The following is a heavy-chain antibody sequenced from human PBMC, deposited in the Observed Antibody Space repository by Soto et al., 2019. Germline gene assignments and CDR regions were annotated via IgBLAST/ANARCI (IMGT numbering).Heavy chain of an antibody. V-gene: IGHV4-34*01. CDR3: STRAYDTNGYYRFDP. CDR1: GGSFSGHS. D-gene: IGHD3-22*01. J-gene: IGHJ5*01. CDR2: INHSGRV. Sequence: QVQLQQWGAGLLKPSETLSLTCAVYGGSFSGHSWTWIRQSPGKGLEWIGDINHSGRVIYSPSLRSRATISLDTSKNQFSVTLSAVTAADTAMYYCSTRAYDTNGYYRFDPWGQGTLVTVSS.